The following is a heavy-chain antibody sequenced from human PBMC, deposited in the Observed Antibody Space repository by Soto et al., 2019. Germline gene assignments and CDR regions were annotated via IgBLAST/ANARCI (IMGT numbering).Heavy chain of an antibody. Sequence: PSVTLSLTCTVSAGSISSGAYYRGWSGHHPSKGLERIVYINYSGSTYYNPALKSRVTISVDTSKNQFSLKLSSVTAADTAVYYCARVSTAMEFDYWGQGTLVTVSS. CDR1: AGSISSGAYY. J-gene: IGHJ4*02. D-gene: IGHD5-18*01. CDR3: ARVSTAMEFDY. CDR2: INYSGST. V-gene: IGHV4-30-4*01.